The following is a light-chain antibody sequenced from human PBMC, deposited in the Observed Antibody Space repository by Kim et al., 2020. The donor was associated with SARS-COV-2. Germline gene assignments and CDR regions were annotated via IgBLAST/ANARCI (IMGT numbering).Light chain of an antibody. CDR1: PSNNGACYD. J-gene: IGLJ1*01. CDR2: GST. V-gene: IGLV1-40*01. Sequence: QRVTFAGTGRPSNNGACYDVHWYQQFPGTAPQLLIYGSTNRPSGVPDRFSGSRSGTSASLAITGLQAEDESDYYCQSYDYSLHAYVFGTGTKVTVL. CDR3: QSYDYSLHAYV.